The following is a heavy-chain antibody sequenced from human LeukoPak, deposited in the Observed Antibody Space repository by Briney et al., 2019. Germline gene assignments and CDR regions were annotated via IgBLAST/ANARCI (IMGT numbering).Heavy chain of an antibody. V-gene: IGHV4-31*03. Sequence: SETLSLTCTVSGGSISSGGYHWSWIRQHPGKGLEWIGYIYYSGSTYYNPSLKSRVTISVDTSKNQFSLKLSSVTAADTAVYYCARYGGNSVGNYYFDYWGQGTLVTVSS. J-gene: IGHJ4*02. D-gene: IGHD4-23*01. CDR3: ARYGGNSVGNYYFDY. CDR2: IYYSGST. CDR1: GGSISSGGYH.